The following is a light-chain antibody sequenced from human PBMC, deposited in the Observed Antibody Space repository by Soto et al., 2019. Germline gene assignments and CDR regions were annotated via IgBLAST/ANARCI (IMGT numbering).Light chain of an antibody. Sequence: EIVLTQSPGTLSLSPGERATLSCRASQSVSSNYLAWYQRKPGQAPRLLIYGASSRAIDIPNRFSGSGSGTDFTLTITRLEPEDFAVYSCQQYGSSPPTFGQGTKVEI. CDR2: GAS. J-gene: IGKJ1*01. CDR3: QQYGSSPPT. V-gene: IGKV3-20*01. CDR1: QSVSSNY.